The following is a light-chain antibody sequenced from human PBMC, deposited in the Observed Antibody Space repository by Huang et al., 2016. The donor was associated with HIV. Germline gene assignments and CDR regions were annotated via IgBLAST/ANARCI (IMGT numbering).Light chain of an antibody. V-gene: IGKV1-12*01. J-gene: IGKJ5*01. CDR2: AAS. CDR1: QGVNNW. CDR3: QQIKTYPRT. Sequence: DIYMTQSPSSMSVSVGDRVTITCRASQGVNNWLAWYQQKPGKAPPLLLYAASSLYSGVPSRFSGSGSGTNFTLTINNLQLEDFATYYCQQIKTYPRTFGQGTRLEMK.